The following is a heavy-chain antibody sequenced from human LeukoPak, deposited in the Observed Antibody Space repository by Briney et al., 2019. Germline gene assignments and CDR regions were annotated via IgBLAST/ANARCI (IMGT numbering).Heavy chain of an antibody. J-gene: IGHJ4*02. V-gene: IGHV4-61*05. Sequence: PSETLSLTCTVSGGSISSNSYYWGWIRQPPGKGLEWIGYIYYTGSTNYNPSLKSRLTISLDTSKNQFSLKLNSVTAADTAVYYCARAGAYADYVFDSWGQGALVTVSS. CDR3: ARAGAYADYVFDS. D-gene: IGHD4-17*01. CDR1: GGSISSNSYY. CDR2: IYYTGST.